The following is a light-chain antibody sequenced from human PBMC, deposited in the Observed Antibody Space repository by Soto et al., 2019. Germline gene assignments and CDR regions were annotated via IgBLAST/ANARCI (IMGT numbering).Light chain of an antibody. CDR2: DDS. CDR3: QVWDSGSWV. V-gene: IGLV3-21*02. Sequence: SYELTQTPSVSVAPGQTARITCGGDNIGRKGVHWYQQKPGQAPVLVVYDDSDRPSGIPERFSGSNSGNTATLTIRRVEAGDEADYYCQVWDSGSWVFGGGTKLTVL. CDR1: NIGRKG. J-gene: IGLJ3*02.